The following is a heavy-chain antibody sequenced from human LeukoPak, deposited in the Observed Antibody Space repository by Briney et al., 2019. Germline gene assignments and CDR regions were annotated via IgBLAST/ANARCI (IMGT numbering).Heavy chain of an antibody. Sequence: HPGGSLRLSCAASGFTFSSSGMHWVRQAPGKGLEWVAVISHDGSNKYYADSVRGRFTISRDNSKNTLSLRMNSLRTEDTAVYYCAKTTFDYWGQGTLVTVSS. CDR1: GFTFSSSG. D-gene: IGHD2/OR15-2a*01. V-gene: IGHV3-30*18. CDR2: ISHDGSNK. CDR3: AKTTFDY. J-gene: IGHJ4*02.